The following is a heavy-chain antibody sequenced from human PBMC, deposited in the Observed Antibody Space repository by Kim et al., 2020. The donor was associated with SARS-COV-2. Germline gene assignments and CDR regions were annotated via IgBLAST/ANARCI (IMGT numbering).Heavy chain of an antibody. J-gene: IGHJ3*02. CDR3: ARDLSDIVVVPAAIAGGAFDI. D-gene: IGHD2-2*02. Sequence: GSLRLSCAASGFTFSSYSMNWVRQAPGKGLEWVSSISSSSSYIYYADSVKGRFTISRDNAKNSLYLQMNSLRAEDTAVYYCARDLSDIVVVPAAIAGGAFDIWGQGTMVTVSS. V-gene: IGHV3-21*01. CDR1: GFTFSSYS. CDR2: ISSSSSYI.